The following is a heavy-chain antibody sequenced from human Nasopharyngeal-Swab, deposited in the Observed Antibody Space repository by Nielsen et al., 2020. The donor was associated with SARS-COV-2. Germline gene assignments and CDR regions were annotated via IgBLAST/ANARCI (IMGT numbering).Heavy chain of an antibody. CDR2: ISYDGSNK. CDR3: AKDCERGYSYCWNYYYGMDV. CDR1: GFTFSSYA. Sequence: GGSLRLSCAASGFTFSSYAMHWVRQAPGKGLEWVAVISYDGSNKYYADSVKGRFTISRDNSKTTLYLQMNSLRAEDTAVYYCAKDCERGYSYCWNYYYGMDVWGQGTTVTVSS. J-gene: IGHJ6*02. V-gene: IGHV3-30*18. D-gene: IGHD5-18*01.